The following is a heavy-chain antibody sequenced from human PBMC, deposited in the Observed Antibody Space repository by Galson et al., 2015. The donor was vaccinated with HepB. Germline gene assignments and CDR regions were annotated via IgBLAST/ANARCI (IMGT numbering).Heavy chain of an antibody. Sequence: SLRLSCAASGFTFSRSWMSWVRQAPGKGPEWVANIKEDGSDKSYVDSAKGRFTVSRDNAKNSLYLQMNSLRAEDTAVYYCARRAYSSSPEDYWGQGTLVTVSS. D-gene: IGHD6-6*01. J-gene: IGHJ4*02. CDR3: ARRAYSSSPEDY. V-gene: IGHV3-7*01. CDR1: GFTFSRSW. CDR2: IKEDGSDK.